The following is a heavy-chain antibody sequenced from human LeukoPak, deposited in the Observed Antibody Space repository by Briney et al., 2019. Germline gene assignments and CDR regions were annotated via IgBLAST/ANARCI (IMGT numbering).Heavy chain of an antibody. CDR1: GFSFRSYG. D-gene: IGHD6-25*01. Sequence: GGSLRLSCAASGFSFRSYGINWVRQAPGKGLEWVSGISGSGDITYYADSVKGRFTISRDNSRNTLYLQMNSLRAEDTAVYYCARRSKSSAIWYYFDYWGQGTLVTVSS. CDR3: ARRSKSSAIWYYFDY. CDR2: ISGSGDIT. J-gene: IGHJ4*02. V-gene: IGHV3-23*01.